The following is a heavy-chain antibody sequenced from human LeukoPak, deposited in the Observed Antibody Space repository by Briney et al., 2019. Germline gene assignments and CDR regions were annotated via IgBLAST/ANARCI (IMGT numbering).Heavy chain of an antibody. D-gene: IGHD3-22*01. J-gene: IGHJ3*02. Sequence: PSETLSLTCTVSGGSVSSYYWSWIRQPPGKGLEWIGYIYYSGSTNYKPSLKSRVTISVDTPKNQFSLKLSSVTAADTAVYYCARDPPGMIVVADAFDIWGQGTIVTVSS. CDR1: GGSVSSYY. CDR2: IYYSGST. CDR3: ARDPPGMIVVADAFDI. V-gene: IGHV4-59*02.